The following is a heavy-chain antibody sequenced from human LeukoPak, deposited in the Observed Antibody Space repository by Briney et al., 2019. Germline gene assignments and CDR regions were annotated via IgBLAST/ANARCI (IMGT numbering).Heavy chain of an antibody. CDR2: INHSGST. CDR1: GGSFSGYY. V-gene: IGHV4-34*01. Sequence: PSETLSLTCAVYGGSFSGYYWSRIRQPPGKGLEWIGEINHSGSTNYNPSLKSRVTISVDTSKNQFSLKLSSVTAADTAVYYCASRGIVATDVRYWGQGTLVTVSS. CDR3: ASRGIVATDVRY. J-gene: IGHJ4*02. D-gene: IGHD5-12*01.